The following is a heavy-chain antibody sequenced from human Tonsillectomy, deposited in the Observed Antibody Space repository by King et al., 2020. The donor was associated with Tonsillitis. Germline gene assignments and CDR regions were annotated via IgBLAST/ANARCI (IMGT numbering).Heavy chain of an antibody. CDR3: AGLGSGSVAGMWLNY. Sequence: VQLVQSGAEVKKPGESLKMSCEGSGYSFTSYWIAWVRQTPGKGLEWMGIIYPGDSDTRYSPSFQGQVTISADKSISTAYLQWKSLKASDTAIYYCAGLGSGSVAGMWLNYWGQGTLVTVSS. J-gene: IGHJ4*02. D-gene: IGHD6-19*01. V-gene: IGHV5-51*01. CDR1: GYSFTSYW. CDR2: IYPGDSDT.